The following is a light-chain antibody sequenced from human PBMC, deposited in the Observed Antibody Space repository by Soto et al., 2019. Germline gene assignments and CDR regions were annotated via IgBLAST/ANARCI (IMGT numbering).Light chain of an antibody. CDR3: QQHNSYPLT. CDR2: VAS. J-gene: IGKJ4*01. V-gene: IGKV1-9*01. CDR1: QGISSN. Sequence: DIPLTQSPSFLSASVGDRVTITCRASQGISSNLAWHQQKPGKAPKLLIYVASTLQSGVPSRFSGSGSGTEFTLTINSLQPEDLATYYCQQHNSYPLTFGGGTKVEIK.